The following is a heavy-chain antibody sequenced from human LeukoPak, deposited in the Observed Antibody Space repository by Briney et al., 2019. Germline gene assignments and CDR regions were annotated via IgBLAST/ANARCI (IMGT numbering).Heavy chain of an antibody. CDR3: ARGDGSGSSTPLWY. CDR2: INAGNGNT. V-gene: IGHV1-3*01. CDR1: GYTFTSYT. Sequence: ASVKVSCKASGYTFTSYTMHWVRQAPGQRLEWMGWINAGNGNTKYSQKFQGRVTITRDTSASTAYMELSSLRSEDTAVYYCARGDGSGSSTPLWYWGQGTLVTVSS. J-gene: IGHJ4*02. D-gene: IGHD3-10*01.